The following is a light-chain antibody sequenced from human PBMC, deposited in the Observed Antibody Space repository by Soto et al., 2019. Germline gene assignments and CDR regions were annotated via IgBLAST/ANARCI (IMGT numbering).Light chain of an antibody. V-gene: IGKV1-39*01. J-gene: IGKJ1*01. Sequence: DIQMTQSPSSLSAGVGDRVTITCRASQSISVYLNWYQQKPGKAPKLLIYAASSLQSGVPSRFSGSGSGTDFTLTISSLQPEDFATYYCQKYNTYPTTFGQGTKVQI. CDR2: AAS. CDR1: QSISVY. CDR3: QKYNTYPTT.